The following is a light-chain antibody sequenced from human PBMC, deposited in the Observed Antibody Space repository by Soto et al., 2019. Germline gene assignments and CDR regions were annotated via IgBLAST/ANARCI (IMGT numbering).Light chain of an antibody. V-gene: IGKV1-33*01. Sequence: LRMTQSSSSLPASVGDRVTITCQASQNINNYLNWYQQKPGRAPKLLIYDDSNLEARVPSRFRGSGSGTDFTFTISRLQPEEIATYYCQQYDNLPTFAQGTRLEIK. CDR3: QQYDNLPT. CDR2: DDS. CDR1: QNINNY. J-gene: IGKJ5*01.